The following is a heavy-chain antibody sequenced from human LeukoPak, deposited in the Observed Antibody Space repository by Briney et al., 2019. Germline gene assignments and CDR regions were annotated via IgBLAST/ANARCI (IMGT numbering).Heavy chain of an antibody. CDR1: GFTFSSYG. D-gene: IGHD1-1*01. J-gene: IGHJ5*02. CDR3: ARERRGNWFDP. Sequence: GRSLRLSCAASGFTFSSYGMRWVRQAPGKGLEWVAVIWYDGSNKYYADSVKGRFTISRDNSKNTLYLQMNSLRAEDTAVYYCARERRGNWFDPWGQGTLVTVSS. V-gene: IGHV3-33*01. CDR2: IWYDGSNK.